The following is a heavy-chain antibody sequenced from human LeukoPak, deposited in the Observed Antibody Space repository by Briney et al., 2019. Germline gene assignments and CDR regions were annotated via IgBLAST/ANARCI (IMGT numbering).Heavy chain of an antibody. CDR1: GFTFSSYA. Sequence: PGGSLRLSCAASGFTFSSYAMSSVRQAPGKGLEWVSAISGSGGSTYYADSVKGRFTISRDNSKNTLYPQMNSLRAEDTAVYYCAKGSGSYYRSDYWGQGTLVTVSS. CDR3: AKGSGSYYRSDY. D-gene: IGHD1-26*01. J-gene: IGHJ4*02. V-gene: IGHV3-23*01. CDR2: ISGSGGST.